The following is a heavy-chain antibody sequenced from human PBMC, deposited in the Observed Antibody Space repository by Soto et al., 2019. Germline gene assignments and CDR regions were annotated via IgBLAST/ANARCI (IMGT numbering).Heavy chain of an antibody. D-gene: IGHD6-6*01. V-gene: IGHV3-23*01. CDR1: GFTFSSYA. CDR3: AKDPRIAAPHYFDY. Sequence: GGSLRPSCGASGFTFSSYAMSWVRQSPGKGLEWVSAISGSGGSTYYADSVKGRFTISRDNSKNTLYLQMNSLRAEDTAVYYCAKDPRIAAPHYFDYWGQGTLVTVSS. CDR2: ISGSGGST. J-gene: IGHJ4*02.